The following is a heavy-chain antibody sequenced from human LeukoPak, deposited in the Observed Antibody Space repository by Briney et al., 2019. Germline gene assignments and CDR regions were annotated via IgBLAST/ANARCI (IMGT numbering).Heavy chain of an antibody. Sequence: GGSLRLSCAASGFTFSSYGMHWVRQAPGKGLEWVAVIWYDGSNKYYADSVKGRFTISRDNSKNTLYLQMNSLRAEDTAVYYCARDGAGAAAAMDVWGKGTTVTVSS. J-gene: IGHJ6*04. CDR2: IWYDGSNK. CDR3: ARDGAGAAAAMDV. CDR1: GFTFSSYG. D-gene: IGHD2-15*01. V-gene: IGHV3-33*01.